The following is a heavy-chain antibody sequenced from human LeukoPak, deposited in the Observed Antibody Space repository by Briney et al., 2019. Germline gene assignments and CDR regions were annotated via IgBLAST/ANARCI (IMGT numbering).Heavy chain of an antibody. CDR3: AHRKNYYDSSVFDY. Sequence: SGPTLVNPTQTLTLTCTFSGFSLNTRGVGVCWIRQPPGRALEWLALIYWYGDRPSSPALNSRLPITKDTSKNQVVLTMTNMDPVDIATYYCAHRKNYYDSSVFDYWGQGTLVTVSS. J-gene: IGHJ4*02. D-gene: IGHD3-22*01. CDR2: IYWYGDR. CDR1: GFSLNTRGVG. V-gene: IGHV2-5*01.